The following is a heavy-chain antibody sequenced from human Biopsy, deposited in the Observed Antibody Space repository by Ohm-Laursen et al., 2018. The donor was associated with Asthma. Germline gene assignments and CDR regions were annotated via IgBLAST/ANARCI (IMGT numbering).Heavy chain of an antibody. J-gene: IGHJ3*02. CDR3: AKESGSNYAFDI. V-gene: IGHV3-30*18. D-gene: IGHD1-1*01. CDR1: GFTFSSYG. CDR2: IWYDGSNK. Sequence: SLRLSCTASGFTFSSYGMNWVRQAPGKGLEWVAVIWYDGSNKYYADSVKGRFTISRDNSKNTLYLQMNSLRAEDTAVYYCAKESGSNYAFDIWGQGTMVTVSS.